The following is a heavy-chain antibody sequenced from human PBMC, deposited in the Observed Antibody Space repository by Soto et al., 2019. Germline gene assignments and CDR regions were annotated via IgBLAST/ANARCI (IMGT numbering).Heavy chain of an antibody. V-gene: IGHV1-69*13. J-gene: IGHJ6*02. Sequence: ASVKVSCEASGVTFSSYAISWLRQAPGQGLEWMGGIIPIFGTANYAQKFQGRVTITADESTSTAYMELSSLRSEDTAVYYCARPLNGGYSYGYDNYYYGMDVWGQGTTVTVSS. D-gene: IGHD5-18*01. CDR1: GVTFSSYA. CDR2: IIPIFGTA. CDR3: ARPLNGGYSYGYDNYYYGMDV.